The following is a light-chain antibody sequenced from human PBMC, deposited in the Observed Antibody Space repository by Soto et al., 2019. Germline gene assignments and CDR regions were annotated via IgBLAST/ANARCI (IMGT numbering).Light chain of an antibody. Sequence: QSVLTQPPSASGTPGQRVTISCSGSNSNIGSNSVYWYHQRPGTAPKVLIYRNNQRPSGVPDRFSGSKSGSSASLAISGLQSEDEADYYCAAWDDTLSGVAFGGGTKLTVL. CDR2: RNN. CDR1: NSNIGSNS. V-gene: IGLV1-47*01. CDR3: AAWDDTLSGVA. J-gene: IGLJ2*01.